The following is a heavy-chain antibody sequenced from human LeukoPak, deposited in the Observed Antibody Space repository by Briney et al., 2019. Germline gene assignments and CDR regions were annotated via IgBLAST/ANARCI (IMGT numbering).Heavy chain of an antibody. V-gene: IGHV3-7*01. CDR2: IKQDGSEK. Sequence: GGSRRLSCAASGFTFSSYWMSWVRQAPGKGLEWVANIKQDGSEKYYVDSVKGRFTISRDNAKNSLYLQMNSLRAEDTAVYYCARLLREDFWSGYYTDYWGQGTLVTVSS. CDR1: GFTFSSYW. CDR3: ARLLREDFWSGYYTDY. D-gene: IGHD3-3*01. J-gene: IGHJ4*02.